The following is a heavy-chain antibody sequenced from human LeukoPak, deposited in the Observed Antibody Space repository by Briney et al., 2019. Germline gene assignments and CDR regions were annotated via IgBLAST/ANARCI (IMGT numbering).Heavy chain of an antibody. CDR3: AKFATVTVPNWLDF. Sequence: PSETLSLTCTVSGGSISGYFWSWIRQPPGEGLQFIGYIYYTGAASYNPSLNSRVSRSVDTSKNQFSLKVSSVTAADTAVYYCAKFATVTVPNWLDFWGQGILVTVSS. CDR1: GGSISGYF. CDR2: IYYTGAA. D-gene: IGHD4-17*01. V-gene: IGHV4-59*01. J-gene: IGHJ5*01.